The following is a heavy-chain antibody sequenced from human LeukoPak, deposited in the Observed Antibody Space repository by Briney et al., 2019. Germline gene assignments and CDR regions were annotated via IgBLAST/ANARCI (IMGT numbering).Heavy chain of an antibody. CDR1: GYTFTGYY. CDR2: INPDSGGT. Sequence: ASVKVSCKASGYTFTGYYVHWARQAPGQGLEWMGWINPDSGGTNYAQKFQGRVTMTRDTSISTAYMELNSLRSDDTAVYYCAKDRGGGSSSGYYYFDYWGQGTLVTVSS. CDR3: AKDRGGGSSSGYYYFDY. D-gene: IGHD3-22*01. J-gene: IGHJ4*02. V-gene: IGHV1-2*02.